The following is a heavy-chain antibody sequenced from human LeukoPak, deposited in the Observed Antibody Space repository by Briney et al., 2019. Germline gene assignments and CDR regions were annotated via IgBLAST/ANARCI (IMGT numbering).Heavy chain of an antibody. Sequence: ARSLRLSCAASGFTFSSYGMHWVRQAPGKGLEWVAVISYDGSNKYYADSVKGRFTISRDNSKNTLYLQMNSLRAEDTAVYYCAKDLQYYYDSSGYLPDFDYWGQGTLVTVSS. CDR3: AKDLQYYYDSSGYLPDFDY. V-gene: IGHV3-30*18. J-gene: IGHJ4*02. D-gene: IGHD3-22*01. CDR2: ISYDGSNK. CDR1: GFTFSSYG.